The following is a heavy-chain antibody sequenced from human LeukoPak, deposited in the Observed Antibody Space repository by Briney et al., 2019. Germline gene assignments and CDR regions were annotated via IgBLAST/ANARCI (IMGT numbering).Heavy chain of an antibody. V-gene: IGHV4-39*07. CDR2: IYYSGST. CDR1: GGSISSNSYY. CDR3: ARDPRGNWNDAVGAFDI. J-gene: IGHJ3*02. D-gene: IGHD1-1*01. Sequence: SETLSLTCTLSGGSISSNSYYWGWIRQPPGKGLEWIGSIYYSGSTYYNPSLKSRVTISVDTSKNQFSLKLSSVTAADTAVYYCARDPRGNWNDAVGAFDIWGQGTMVTVSS.